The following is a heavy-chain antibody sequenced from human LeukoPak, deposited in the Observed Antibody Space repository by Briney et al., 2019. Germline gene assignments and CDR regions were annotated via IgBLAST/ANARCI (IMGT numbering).Heavy chain of an antibody. J-gene: IGHJ4*02. CDR1: GYTFTGYY. CDR2: INPNSGGT. Sequence: ASVKVSCKASGYTFTGYYMHWVRQAPGQGLEWMGWINPNSGGTNYAQRFQGRVTTTRDTAISTGYMELSGIRSDDSAVYYCAMELLVPVPLKAFDYWGQGTLVTVSS. D-gene: IGHD2-2*01. CDR3: AMELLVPVPLKAFDY. V-gene: IGHV1-2*02.